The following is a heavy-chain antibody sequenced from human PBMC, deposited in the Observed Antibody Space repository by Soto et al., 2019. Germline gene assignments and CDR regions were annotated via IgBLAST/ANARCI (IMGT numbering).Heavy chain of an antibody. CDR2: ISAFNGKT. D-gene: IGHD5-12*01. V-gene: IGHV1-18*01. J-gene: IGHJ4*02. CDR3: ARGQGDNGYDLQIDH. Sequence: ASVKVSCKASGYTFPNYGINWVRQAPGQGLEWMGWISAFNGKTIYAQRFQGKFTMTTDTSATIAYMALRSLESDDTAVYYCARGQGDNGYDLQIDHWGQGTLVTVSS. CDR1: GYTFPNYG.